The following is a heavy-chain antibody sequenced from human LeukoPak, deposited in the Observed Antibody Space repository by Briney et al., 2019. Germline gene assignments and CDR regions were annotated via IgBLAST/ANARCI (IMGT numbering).Heavy chain of an antibody. CDR3: ARGPRSGYSY. V-gene: IGHV4-59*12. CDR1: GGSISNYY. CDR2: IYYSGST. J-gene: IGHJ4*02. Sequence: PSETLSLTCTVSGGSISNYYWSWIRQPPGKGLEWIGYIYYSGSTNYNPSLKSRVTISVDTSKNQFSLKLSSVTAADTAVYYCARGPRSGYSYWGQGTLVTVSS. D-gene: IGHD3-22*01.